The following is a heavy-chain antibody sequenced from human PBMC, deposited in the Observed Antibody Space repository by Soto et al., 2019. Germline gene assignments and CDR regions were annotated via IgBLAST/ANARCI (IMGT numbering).Heavy chain of an antibody. J-gene: IGHJ6*02. CDR2: ISGSGSSV. CDR1: GFTFSHYV. Sequence: PGGSLRLSCAASGFTFSHYVLSWVRQAPGGWLEWVSSISGSGSSVYLADSVRGRFAMSRDLSTNTVSLQMNSLTVEDTAIYYCAKVRASYLSASYFYYGLEVWGQGTTVTVSS. CDR3: AKVRASYLSASYFYYGLEV. V-gene: IGHV3-23*01. D-gene: IGHD2-21*01.